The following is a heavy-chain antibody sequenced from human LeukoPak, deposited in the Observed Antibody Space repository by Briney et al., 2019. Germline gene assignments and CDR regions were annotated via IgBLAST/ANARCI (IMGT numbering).Heavy chain of an antibody. Sequence: PGGSLRLSCAASGFTFSSYWMSWVRQAPGKGLEWVSVIYSGGSTYYADSVKGRFTISRDNSKNTLYLQMNSLRAEDTAVYYCARDTVTTTFNYYYGMDVWGQGTTVTVSS. V-gene: IGHV3-53*01. CDR1: GFTFSSYW. CDR3: ARDTVTTTFNYYYGMDV. D-gene: IGHD4-17*01. J-gene: IGHJ6*02. CDR2: IYSGGST.